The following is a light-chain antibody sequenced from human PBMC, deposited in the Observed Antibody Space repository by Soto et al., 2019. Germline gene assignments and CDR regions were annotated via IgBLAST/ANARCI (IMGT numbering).Light chain of an antibody. V-gene: IGKV3-11*01. Sequence: EIVLTQSPATLSLSPGEGVTLSCRASQSVSSYLAWYQQKPGQAPRLLIYDAFNRATGIPDRFSGSGSGTDFTLTISSLEPEDVAVYYCQQRSNWPPELTFGQGTKREI. J-gene: IGKJ2*01. CDR1: QSVSSY. CDR2: DAF. CDR3: QQRSNWPPELT.